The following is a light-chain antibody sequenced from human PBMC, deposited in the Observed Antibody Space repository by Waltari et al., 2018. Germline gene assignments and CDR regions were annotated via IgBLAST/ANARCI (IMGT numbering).Light chain of an antibody. CDR1: SSDVGNYHH. J-gene: IGLJ2*01. CDR3: CSFVYGGSVV. Sequence: QSALTQPASVSGSLGQSITISCTGTSSDVGNYHHVSWFQHHPGFAPKLIIYEVTKRPSGISNRFSGSKSGNTASLTISGLHAEDEAEYHCCSFVYGGSVVFGGGTKLTVL. V-gene: IGLV2-23*02. CDR2: EVT.